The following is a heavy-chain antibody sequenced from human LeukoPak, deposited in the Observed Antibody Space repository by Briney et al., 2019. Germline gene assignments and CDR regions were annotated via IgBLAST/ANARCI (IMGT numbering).Heavy chain of an antibody. J-gene: IGHJ6*02. V-gene: IGHV3-23*01. CDR3: AREYDPPVTTSYYYYGMDV. Sequence: AGGSLRLSCAASGFTFSAYAMSWVRQAPGKGLEWVSSIGGADTRTYYADSVKGRFTISRDNSKNTLYLQMNSLRAEDTAVYYCAREYDPPVTTSYYYYGMDVWGQGTTVTVSS. CDR1: GFTFSAYA. D-gene: IGHD3-16*01. CDR2: IGGADTRT.